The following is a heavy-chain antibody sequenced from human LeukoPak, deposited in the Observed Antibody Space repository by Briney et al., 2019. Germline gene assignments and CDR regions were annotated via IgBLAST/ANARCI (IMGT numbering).Heavy chain of an antibody. CDR1: GGTFSSYA. CDR3: AREDYYDSGSNDY. Sequence: VASVKVSCKASGGTFSSYAISWVRQATGQGLEWMGWMNPNSGNTAYAQKFQGRVTITRNTSISTAYMELSSLRSEDTAVYYCAREDYYDSGSNDYWGQGTLVTVSS. D-gene: IGHD3-22*01. V-gene: IGHV1-8*03. CDR2: MNPNSGNT. J-gene: IGHJ4*02.